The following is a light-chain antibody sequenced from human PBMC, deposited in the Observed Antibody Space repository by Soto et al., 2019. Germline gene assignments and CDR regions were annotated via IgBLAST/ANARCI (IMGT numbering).Light chain of an antibody. CDR1: QGISND. CDR2: AAS. J-gene: IGKJ5*01. V-gene: IGKV1-16*02. CDR3: MQGTHWPPIT. Sequence: DIQMTQSPSSLSASVGDRVTITCRASQGISNDLDWFQQKPGKAPESLIYAASSLHSGVPSKFSGSGSGTDFTLKISRVEAEDVGVYYCMQGTHWPPITFGQGTRLEIK.